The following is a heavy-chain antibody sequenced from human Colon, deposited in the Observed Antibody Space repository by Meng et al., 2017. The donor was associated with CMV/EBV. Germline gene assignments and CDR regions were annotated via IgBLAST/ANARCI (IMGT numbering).Heavy chain of an antibody. Sequence: GESLKISCAASGFTFSTYWMSWVRQAPGKGLEWVANIKEDGSEKYYVDSVKGRFTISKDNAKNSLYLQMNSLRAEDTAVYYCASIDKSAFHMWGQGQWSPSPQ. CDR1: GFTFSTYW. CDR3: ASIDKSAFHM. CDR2: IKEDGSEK. D-gene: IGHD1-26*01. J-gene: IGHJ3*02. V-gene: IGHV3-7*01.